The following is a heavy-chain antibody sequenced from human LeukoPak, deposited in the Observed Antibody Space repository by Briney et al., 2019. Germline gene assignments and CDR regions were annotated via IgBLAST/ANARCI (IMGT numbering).Heavy chain of an antibody. V-gene: IGHV3-23*01. CDR2: ISVSGDRI. J-gene: IGHJ3*01. Sequence: SGGSLRLSCAAAGLTFSDYAMSWVRHAPGKGLEWVSSISVSGDRIFYVDSVKCRFTISRDNSKNTLFLQMSSLRAEDTAVYYSAKARYGDNISYALDAWGQGTMVTVSS. D-gene: IGHD4-17*01. CDR3: AKARYGDNISYALDA. CDR1: GLTFSDYA.